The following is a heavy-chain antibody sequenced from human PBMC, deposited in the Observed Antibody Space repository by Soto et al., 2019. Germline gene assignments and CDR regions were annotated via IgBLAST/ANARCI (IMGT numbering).Heavy chain of an antibody. CDR3: ARAHAPTLPFDS. CDR2: IFHSGNA. V-gene: IGHV4-59*01. J-gene: IGHJ4*01. D-gene: IGHD2-15*01. Sequence: SETLSLTCTVSGGSIRNVYWSWIRQAPGKGLEWIGFIFHSGNAKYNPSLKSRVTISVDTSKNQFSLSLDSVTAADTAVYFCARAHAPTLPFDSWGEGTLVTVSS. CDR1: GGSIRNVY.